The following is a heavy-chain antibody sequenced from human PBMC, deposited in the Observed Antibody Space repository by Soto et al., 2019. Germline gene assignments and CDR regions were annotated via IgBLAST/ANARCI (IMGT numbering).Heavy chain of an antibody. D-gene: IGHD5-18*01. Sequence: VESGGGLVQPGGSLRLSCAASGFTVGSNYMFWVRQAPGKGLEWVSTIYSGGGTYYADSVKGRFTISRDNPKNTLYLQMNSLRAEDTAVYYCAGGISNGYFDYWGQGTLVTVSS. J-gene: IGHJ4*02. CDR3: AGGISNGYFDY. CDR2: IYSGGGT. CDR1: GFTVGSNY. V-gene: IGHV3-66*01.